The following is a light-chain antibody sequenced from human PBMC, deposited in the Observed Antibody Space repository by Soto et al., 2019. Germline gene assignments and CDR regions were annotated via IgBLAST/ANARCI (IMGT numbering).Light chain of an antibody. J-gene: IGKJ5*01. CDR3: QHYNNWSS. CDR2: GAS. V-gene: IGKV3-15*01. CDR1: QSIGSN. Sequence: ETVMTQSPGSLSVSPGERATLSCRASQSIGSNLAWYQHKPGQAPRLLISGASTRATGIPGRFSGSWSGTEFTLTISSLQSEDVAVYYCQHYNNWSSFGQGTRLEIK.